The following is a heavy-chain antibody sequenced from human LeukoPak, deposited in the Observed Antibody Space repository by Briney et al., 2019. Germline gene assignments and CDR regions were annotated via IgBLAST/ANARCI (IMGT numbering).Heavy chain of an antibody. CDR1: GASFNSDDQY. V-gene: IGHV4-31*03. CDR3: SRGLDSRKLGY. J-gene: IGHJ4*02. Sequence: SETLSPTCTVSGASFNSDDQYWNWIRQSPGKGLEWIGSIHPSGMLCNNPSLESRVTMSRDTSKNQFSLNLNSVTAADTAVYFCSRGLDSRKLGYWGQGILVTVSS. CDR2: IHPSGML. D-gene: IGHD3-22*01.